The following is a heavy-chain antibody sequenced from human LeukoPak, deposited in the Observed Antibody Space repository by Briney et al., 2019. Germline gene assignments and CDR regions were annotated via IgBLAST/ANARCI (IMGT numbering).Heavy chain of an antibody. V-gene: IGHV4-59*01. D-gene: IGHD7-27*01. CDR3: ASGTGDRDYFDY. CDR2: IYYSGST. CDR1: GGSISSYY. Sequence: SSETLSLTCTVSGGSISSYYWSWNRQPPGKGLEWIGSIYYSGSTNYNPSLKSRVTISVDTSKNHFSLKLSSVTAADTAVYYCASGTGDRDYFDYWGQGTLVTVSS. J-gene: IGHJ4*02.